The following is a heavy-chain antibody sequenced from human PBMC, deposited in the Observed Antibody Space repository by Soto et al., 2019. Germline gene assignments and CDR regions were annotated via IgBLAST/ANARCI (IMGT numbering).Heavy chain of an antibody. Sequence: SETLSLPCTLSAGSISSGHYYWSWFPQPPRKGRARIVYIYYRGSTYYNPSLKSRVTISVDTSKNQCSLKYSSVTTADTAVYFCAGQGVSMVRGVILNYAFDIWGQLTRVAVSS. V-gene: IGHV4-30-4*08. CDR2: IYYRGST. D-gene: IGHD3-10*01. CDR3: AGQGVSMVRGVILNYAFDI. J-gene: IGHJ3*02. CDR1: AGSISSGHYY.